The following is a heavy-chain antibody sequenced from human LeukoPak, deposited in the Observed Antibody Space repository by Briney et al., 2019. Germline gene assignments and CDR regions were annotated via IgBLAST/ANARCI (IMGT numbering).Heavy chain of an antibody. Sequence: ASVKVSCKASGYTFTSYDINWVRQATGHGLEWMGWMNPNSGNTGYVQRFQGRVTIPRNTSVSTAYMELSSVTAADTAVYYCARARYSGSYYDGSDIWGQGTMVTVSS. V-gene: IGHV1-8*03. D-gene: IGHD1-26*01. CDR3: ARARYSGSYYDGSDI. J-gene: IGHJ3*02. CDR2: MNPNSGNT. CDR1: GYTFTSYD.